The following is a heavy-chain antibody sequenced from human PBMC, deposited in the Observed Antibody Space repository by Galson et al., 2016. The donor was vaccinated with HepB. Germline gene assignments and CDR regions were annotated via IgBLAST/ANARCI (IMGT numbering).Heavy chain of an antibody. CDR2: INTYTGDT. Sequence: SVKVSCKASGYTFISYGISWVRQAPGQGLEWMGWINTYTGDTNYAQKVQGRVTVTTDTSTGTAYMDLRSLRSDDTAIYYCARDGDYDILTGYWHFNYGMDVWGQGTTVTGSS. D-gene: IGHD3-9*01. CDR3: ARDGDYDILTGYWHFNYGMDV. V-gene: IGHV1-18*01. J-gene: IGHJ6*02. CDR1: GYTFISYG.